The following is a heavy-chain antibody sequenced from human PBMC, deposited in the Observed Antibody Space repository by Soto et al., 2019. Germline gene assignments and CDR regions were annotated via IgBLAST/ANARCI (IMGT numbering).Heavy chain of an antibody. Sequence: QLQLQESGPGLGKPSDTLSLTCTVSGDSISSSTYYWGWTRQPPEKGLEWIGSVYYSRNTYHNPSLKSRVTISVDTSKNHFSLKLSSVTAADTAVYYCARHEGQWTALFDHWGQGALVTVSS. D-gene: IGHD6-19*01. CDR1: GDSISSSTYY. J-gene: IGHJ4*02. CDR3: ARHEGQWTALFDH. CDR2: VYYSRNT. V-gene: IGHV4-39*01.